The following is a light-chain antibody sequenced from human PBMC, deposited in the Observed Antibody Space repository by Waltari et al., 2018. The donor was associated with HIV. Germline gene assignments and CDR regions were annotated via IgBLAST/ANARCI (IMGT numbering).Light chain of an antibody. CDR3: QQYAASPLT. Sequence: EIVLTQSPDTLSVSPGERATLSCRASQRVRSASLAWYQQKPGQAPRLLSYGASSRAPGIPDRFSGSGAVTDFILTISRLEPEDCAVYYCQQYAASPLTFGGGTKVEIK. CDR2: GAS. V-gene: IGKV3-20*01. J-gene: IGKJ4*01. CDR1: QRVRSAS.